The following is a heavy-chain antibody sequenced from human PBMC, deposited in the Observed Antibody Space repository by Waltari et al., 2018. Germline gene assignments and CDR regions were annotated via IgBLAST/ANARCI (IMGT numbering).Heavy chain of an antibody. V-gene: IGHV3-33*05. CDR3: ARDQRYSVGDTYYDILN. D-gene: IGHD3-9*01. CDR2: ISFDGKNI. Sequence: WVGFISFDGKNIYYGDSVKGRFTIARDDASNTLYLQMTGLKAADTGVYYCARDQRYSVGDTYYDILNWGQGTLFTVTS. J-gene: IGHJ4*02.